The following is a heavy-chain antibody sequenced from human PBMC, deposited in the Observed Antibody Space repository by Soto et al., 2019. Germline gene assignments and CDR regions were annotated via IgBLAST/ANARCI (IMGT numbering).Heavy chain of an antibody. CDR1: GYTFTSYG. Sequence: ASVKVSCKASGYTFTSYGISWVRQAPGQGLEWMGWISAYNGNTNYAQKLQGRVTMTTDTSTSTAYMELRSLRSDDTAVHYCARELSYYDSSGYGFWFDPWGQGTLVTVSS. CDR3: ARELSYYDSSGYGFWFDP. J-gene: IGHJ5*02. CDR2: ISAYNGNT. V-gene: IGHV1-18*01. D-gene: IGHD3-22*01.